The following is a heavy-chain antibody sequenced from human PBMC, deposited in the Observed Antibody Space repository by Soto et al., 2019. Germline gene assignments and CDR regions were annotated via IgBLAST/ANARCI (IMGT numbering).Heavy chain of an antibody. J-gene: IGHJ4*02. D-gene: IGHD6-19*01. Sequence: LSLTCAVSGYSISSGYYWGWIRQSPGKGLEWIGSIYHSGSTYYNPSLKSRLTISVDTSKNQFSLKLSSVTAADTAVYYCARDYSSGWLYWGQGTLVTV. CDR1: GYSISSGYY. V-gene: IGHV4-38-2*02. CDR2: IYHSGST. CDR3: ARDYSSGWLY.